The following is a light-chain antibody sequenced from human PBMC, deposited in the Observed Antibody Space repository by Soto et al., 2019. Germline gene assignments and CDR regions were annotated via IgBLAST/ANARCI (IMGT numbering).Light chain of an antibody. CDR3: SSHSSSSTLVV. J-gene: IGLJ2*01. Sequence: QSVLTQPPSVSGAPGQRVTISCTGTSSDVGGYNYVSWYRQHPGKAPKLMIYDVNNRPSGVSNRFSGSKSGNTASLTISGLQAEDEADYYCSSHSSSSTLVVFGGGTKLTVL. CDR1: SSDVGGYNY. V-gene: IGLV2-14*03. CDR2: DVN.